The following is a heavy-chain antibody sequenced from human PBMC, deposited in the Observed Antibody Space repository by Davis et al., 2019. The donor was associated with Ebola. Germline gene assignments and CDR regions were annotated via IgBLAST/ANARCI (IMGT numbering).Heavy chain of an antibody. D-gene: IGHD3-9*01. V-gene: IGHV1-18*04. CDR1: GYTFTSYG. Sequence: ASVKVSCKASGYTFTSYGISWVRQAPGQGLEWMGWISAYNGNTTYAQKLQGRVTITTDTSTSTAYMELRSLRSDDTAVYYCARDSAYEILPDAFDIWGQGTMVTVSS. J-gene: IGHJ3*02. CDR3: ARDSAYEILPDAFDI. CDR2: ISAYNGNT.